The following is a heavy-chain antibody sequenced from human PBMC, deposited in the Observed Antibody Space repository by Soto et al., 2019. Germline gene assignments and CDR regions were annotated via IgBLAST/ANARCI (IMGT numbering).Heavy chain of an antibody. D-gene: IGHD6-19*01. Sequence: EVQLLESGGGLVQPGGSLRLSCAASGFTFSSYAMSWVRQAPGTGLEWVSVISGSGDSTYYADSVKGRFTISRENSKNTLYLHMISLRAEDTAVYYCARRSSGWYFDYWGQGTLVTVSS. CDR2: ISGSGDST. J-gene: IGHJ4*02. CDR3: ARRSSGWYFDY. V-gene: IGHV3-23*01. CDR1: GFTFSSYA.